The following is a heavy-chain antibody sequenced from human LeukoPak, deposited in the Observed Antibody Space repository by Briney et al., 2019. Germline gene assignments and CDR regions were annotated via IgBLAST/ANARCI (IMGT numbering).Heavy chain of an antibody. CDR3: ARAPSSLDRYVDCYFDP. D-gene: IGHD2-21*01. J-gene: IGHJ5*02. Sequence: GASVKISCKASGYVFTSYGLAWLRQAPGQGLEWVGTIIPLNDRTKFAQKFQGRVTMNTASSTTTAYLQLSNLRLDDTAVYYCARAPSSLDRYVDCYFDPWGQGTLVTVSS. CDR2: IIPLNDRT. CDR1: GYVFTSYG. V-gene: IGHV1-18*01.